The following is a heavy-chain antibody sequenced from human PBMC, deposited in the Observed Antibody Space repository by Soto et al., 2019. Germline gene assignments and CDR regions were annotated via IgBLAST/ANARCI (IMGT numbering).Heavy chain of an antibody. CDR3: AHYVSTSPAGWFDP. Sequence: QITLKESGPTLVKPTQTLTLTCTFSGLSLSTSGEAVGWIRQPPGKALEWLALIYWDDDKRYNPTLKTRLTITKDTSKNQMVLTLTNMDPVVTATYYCAHYVSTSPAGWFDPWGQGILVTVSS. V-gene: IGHV2-5*02. CDR1: GLSLSTSGEA. J-gene: IGHJ5*02. CDR2: IYWDDDK. D-gene: IGHD3-10*02.